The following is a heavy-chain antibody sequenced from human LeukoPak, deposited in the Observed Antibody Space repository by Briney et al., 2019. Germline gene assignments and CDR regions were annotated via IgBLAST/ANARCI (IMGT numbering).Heavy chain of an antibody. V-gene: IGHV3-15*01. CDR3: ARDRLYDFWSGYYSGLGGMDV. D-gene: IGHD3-3*01. CDR1: GXTFSNAW. CDR2: IKSNTDGGTS. J-gene: IGHJ6*02. Sequence: GGSLRLSCAASGXTFSNAWVSWVRQAPGKGLEWVGRIKSNTDGGTSDYADSVKGRFTISRDNAKNSLYLQMNSLRAEDTAVYYCARDRLYDFWSGYYSGLGGMDVWGQGTTVTVSS.